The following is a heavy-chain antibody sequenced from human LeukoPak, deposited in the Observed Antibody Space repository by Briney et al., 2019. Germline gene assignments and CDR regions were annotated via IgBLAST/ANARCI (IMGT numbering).Heavy chain of an antibody. V-gene: IGHV4-39*01. J-gene: IGHJ6*02. CDR1: GGSISSSSYY. CDR3: ARHPPPMTTVGYYYYYGMDV. D-gene: IGHD4-11*01. Sequence: PSETLSLTCTVSGGSISSSSYYWGWIRQPPGKGLEWIGIVYYSGNTYFNPSLKSRVTMSVDTSKNQFSLKLSSVTAADTAVYYCARHPPPMTTVGYYYYYGMDVWGQGTTVTVSS. CDR2: VYYSGNT.